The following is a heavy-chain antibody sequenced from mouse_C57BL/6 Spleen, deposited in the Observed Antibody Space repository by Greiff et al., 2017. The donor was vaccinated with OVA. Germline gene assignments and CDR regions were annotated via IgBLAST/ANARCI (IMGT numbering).Heavy chain of an antibody. CDR3: ARQGYYYGSTYWYFDV. Sequence: EVNVVESGGGLVKPGGSLKLSCAASGFTFSSYTMSWVRQTPEKRLEWVATISGGGGNTYYPDSVKGRFTISRDNAKNTLYLQMSSLRSEDTALYYCARQGYYYGSTYWYFDVWGTGTTVTVSS. CDR2: ISGGGGNT. D-gene: IGHD1-1*01. CDR1: GFTFSSYT. V-gene: IGHV5-9*01. J-gene: IGHJ1*03.